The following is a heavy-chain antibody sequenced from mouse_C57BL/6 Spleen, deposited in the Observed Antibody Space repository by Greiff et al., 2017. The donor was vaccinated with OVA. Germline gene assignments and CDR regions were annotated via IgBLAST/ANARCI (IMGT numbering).Heavy chain of an antibody. Sequence: EVQLVESGPGLVKPSQSLSLTCSVTGYSITSGYYWNWIRQFPGNKLEWMGYISYDGSNNYNPSLKNRISITRDTSKNQFFLKLKSVTTEDTATYYCARDGDYDGAYWGQGTLVTVSA. CDR2: ISYDGSN. V-gene: IGHV3-6*01. D-gene: IGHD2-4*01. CDR1: GYSITSGYY. J-gene: IGHJ3*01. CDR3: ARDGDYDGAY.